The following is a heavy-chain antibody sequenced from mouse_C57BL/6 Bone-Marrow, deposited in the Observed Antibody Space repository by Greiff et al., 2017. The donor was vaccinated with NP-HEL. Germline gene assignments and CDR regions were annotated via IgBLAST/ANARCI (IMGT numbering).Heavy chain of an antibody. D-gene: IGHD2-3*01. V-gene: IGHV1-7*01. Sequence: SGAELAKPGASVKLSCKASGYTFTSYWMHWVKQRPGQGLEWIGYINPSSGYTKYNQKFKDKAKLTADKSSSTAYMQLSSLTYEDSAVYYCARGLLRFYYAMDYWGQGTSVTVSS. CDR1: GYTFTSYW. CDR3: ARGLLRFYYAMDY. J-gene: IGHJ4*01. CDR2: INPSSGYT.